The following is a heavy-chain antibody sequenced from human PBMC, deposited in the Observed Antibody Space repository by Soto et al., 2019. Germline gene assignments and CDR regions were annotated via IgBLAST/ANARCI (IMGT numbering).Heavy chain of an antibody. CDR3: ASRGYRYGYFDY. Sequence: SETLSLTCTVSGGSISSYYWSWIRQPPGKGLEWVGFVYYSGTTNYNPSLRSRVTISVDTSKKQFSLKLSSVTAADTAVYYCASRGYRYGYFDYWGQGTLVTVSS. J-gene: IGHJ4*02. V-gene: IGHV4-59*08. CDR2: VYYSGTT. D-gene: IGHD5-18*01. CDR1: GGSISSYY.